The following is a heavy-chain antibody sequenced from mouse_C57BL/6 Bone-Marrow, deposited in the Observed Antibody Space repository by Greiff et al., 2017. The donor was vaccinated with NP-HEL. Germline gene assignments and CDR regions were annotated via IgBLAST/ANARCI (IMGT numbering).Heavy chain of an antibody. D-gene: IGHD4-1*01. J-gene: IGHJ3*01. CDR2: IRNKANGYKT. Sequence: EVQRVESGGGLVQPGGSLSLSCAASGFTFTDYYMSWVRQPPGKALEWLGFIRNKANGYKTEYSASVKGRFTISRDNSQSILYLQMNALRAEDSATYYCARYMGNGLPLAYWGQGTLLTVSA. CDR1: GFTFTDYY. CDR3: ARYMGNGLPLAY. V-gene: IGHV7-3*01.